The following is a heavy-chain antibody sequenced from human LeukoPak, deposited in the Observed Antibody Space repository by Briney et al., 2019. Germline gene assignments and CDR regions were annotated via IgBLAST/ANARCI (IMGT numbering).Heavy chain of an antibody. V-gene: IGHV1-2*02. D-gene: IGHD3-10*01. J-gene: IGHJ6*02. CDR3: ARRPGGDPVLFRGGPYGMDV. CDR1: RSTFNDYY. CDR2: VHPNSGDT. Sequence: GASVKVSCKASRSTFNDYYIHWVRQAPGQGLEWMGWVHPNSGDTNYAQKFQGRVTMTRDTSITTAYLELTWLRSDDTAVYSCARRPGGDPVLFRGGPYGMDVWGQGTAVTVSS.